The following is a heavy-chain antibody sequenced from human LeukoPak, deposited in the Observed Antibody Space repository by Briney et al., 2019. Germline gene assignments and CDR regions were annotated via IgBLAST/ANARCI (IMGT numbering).Heavy chain of an antibody. D-gene: IGHD3-10*01. CDR3: ARITMVRGVIGWFDS. CDR1: GYSISSGYY. Sequence: SETLSLTCAVSGYSISSGYYWGWIRQSPGKGLGWIGSIYHSGSTYYNPSLKSRVTISVDTSKNQFSLKLSSVTAADTAVYYCARITMVRGVIGWFDSWGQGTLVTVSS. V-gene: IGHV4-38-2*01. CDR2: IYHSGST. J-gene: IGHJ5*01.